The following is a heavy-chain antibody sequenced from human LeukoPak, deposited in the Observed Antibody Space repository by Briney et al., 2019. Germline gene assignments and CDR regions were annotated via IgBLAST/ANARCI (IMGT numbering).Heavy chain of an antibody. V-gene: IGHV3-74*01. CDR1: GFTFSSYW. CDR2: INSDGSST. J-gene: IGHJ4*02. D-gene: IGHD1-26*01. CDR3: ARKTGSYYYIDA. Sequence: GGSLRLSCAASGFTFSSYWMHWVRQAQEVGLVWVSRINSDGSSTSYANSVKGRFTISRDNAKNTLYLQMNSLRAEDTAVYYCARKTGSYYYIDAWGQGTLVTVSS.